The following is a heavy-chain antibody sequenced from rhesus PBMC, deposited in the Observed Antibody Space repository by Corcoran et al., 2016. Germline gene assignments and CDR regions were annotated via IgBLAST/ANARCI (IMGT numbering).Heavy chain of an antibody. D-gene: IGHD2-21*01. J-gene: IGHJ4*01. V-gene: IGHV4-80*01. CDR1: GASFTSDW. CDR2: INGDSGKT. CDR3: TRAPSGWGAAY. Sequence: QVQLQESGPGLVKPSETMSLTCTVSGASFTSDWWSWIRPSPGKGLEWLGEINGDSGKTNYHPSFKSRTTISKDASKNQFSLNLNSVTAADTAMYYCTRAPSGWGAAYWGQGVLVTVSS.